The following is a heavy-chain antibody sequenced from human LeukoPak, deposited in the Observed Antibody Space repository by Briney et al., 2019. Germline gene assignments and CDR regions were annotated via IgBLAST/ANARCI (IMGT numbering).Heavy chain of an antibody. J-gene: IGHJ4*02. CDR2: ISGNGSVT. Sequence: GGSLRLSCAASGFTFRYYGMSWVRQAPGQGLEWVSSISGNGSVTNYADSVKGRVTISRDNSKATLYLLMNSLRAEDTAVYFCARTIAVGATFVDYWGQGALVTVSS. D-gene: IGHD1-26*01. V-gene: IGHV3-23*01. CDR1: GFTFRYYG. CDR3: ARTIAVGATFVDY.